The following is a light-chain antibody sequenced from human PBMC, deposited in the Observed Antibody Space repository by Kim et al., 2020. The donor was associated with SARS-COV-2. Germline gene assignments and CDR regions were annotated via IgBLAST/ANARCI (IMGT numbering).Light chain of an antibody. CDR2: DVN. CDR3: SSYTSSLTWV. CDR1: SSDVGGYSY. Sequence: GKSITISCTGTSSDVGGYSYVSWYQHHPDKAPKLMIYDVNKRPPGVSDRFSGSKSGNTASLTISGLQAEDEADYYCSSYTSSLTWVFGGGTQLTVL. J-gene: IGLJ3*02. V-gene: IGLV2-14*03.